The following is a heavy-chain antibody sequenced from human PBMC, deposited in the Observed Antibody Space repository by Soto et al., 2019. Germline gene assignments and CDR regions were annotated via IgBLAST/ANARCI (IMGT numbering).Heavy chain of an antibody. CDR2: IYYSGST. CDR3: ARGGNFWSGCSPPHYYYGMDV. CDR1: GGSISSGDYY. V-gene: IGHV4-30-4*01. D-gene: IGHD3-3*01. J-gene: IGHJ6*02. Sequence: PSETLSLTCTVSGGSISSGDYYWSWIRQPPGKGLEWIGYIYYSGSTYYNPSLKSRVTISVDTSKNQFSLKLSSVTAADTAVYYWARGGNFWSGCSPPHYYYGMDVWGQGTTVTVSS.